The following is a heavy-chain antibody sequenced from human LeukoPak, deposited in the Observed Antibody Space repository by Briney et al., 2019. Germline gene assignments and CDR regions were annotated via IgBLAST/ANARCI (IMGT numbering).Heavy chain of an antibody. V-gene: IGHV3-23*01. J-gene: IGHJ5*02. CDR2: ISGSGGST. Sequence: GGSPRLSCAASGFTFSSYAMSWVRQAPGKGLEWVSAISGSGGSTYYADSVKGRFTISRDNSKNTLYLQMNSLRAEDTAVYYCAKDPIGYCSSTSFPFDPWGQGTLVTVSS. CDR3: AKDPIGYCSSTSFPFDP. CDR1: GFTFSSYA. D-gene: IGHD2-2*01.